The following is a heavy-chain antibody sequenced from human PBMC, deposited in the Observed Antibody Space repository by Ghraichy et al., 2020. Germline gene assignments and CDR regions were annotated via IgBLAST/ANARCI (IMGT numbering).Heavy chain of an antibody. J-gene: IGHJ4*02. D-gene: IGHD6-19*01. Sequence: GESLNISCAAPGFIFSGHWMTWVRQAPGKGPEWVANIKKDGSEKYYVESVKGRFTISRDNAKNSLYLQMNSLRAEDTAVYYCARDLGGGWYFDYWGQGALVTVSS. CDR3: ARDLGGGWYFDY. V-gene: IGHV3-7*01. CDR1: GFIFSGHW. CDR2: IKKDGSEK.